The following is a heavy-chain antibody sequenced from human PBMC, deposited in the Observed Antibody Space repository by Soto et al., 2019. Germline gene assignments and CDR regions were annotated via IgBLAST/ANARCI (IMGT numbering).Heavy chain of an antibody. V-gene: IGHV3-23*01. D-gene: IGHD6-19*01. Sequence: EVQLLESGGGLVQPGGSLRLSCAASGFTFSSYAMSWVRQAPGKGLEWVSAISGSGGSTYYADSVKGRFTISRDNSKNTLYLQMNSLRAEDTAVYYCANIAVAGPDYYYYGMDVWGQGTTVTVS. CDR2: ISGSGGST. CDR3: ANIAVAGPDYYYYGMDV. J-gene: IGHJ6*02. CDR1: GFTFSSYA.